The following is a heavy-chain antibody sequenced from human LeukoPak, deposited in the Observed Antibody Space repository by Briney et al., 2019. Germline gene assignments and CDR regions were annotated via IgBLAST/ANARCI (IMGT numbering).Heavy chain of an antibody. D-gene: IGHD1-26*01. J-gene: IGHJ4*02. CDR1: GGSISSNSHY. CDR2: IYSSGTT. CDR3: ARVSSGATTVDY. Sequence: SETLSLTCTVSGGSISSNSHYWGWIRQPPGKGLEWIGSIYSSGTTYYNPSLRSRVTIPVDKSKNQFSLKLSSVTAADTAVYYCARVSSGATTVDYWGQGTLVTVSS. V-gene: IGHV4-39*07.